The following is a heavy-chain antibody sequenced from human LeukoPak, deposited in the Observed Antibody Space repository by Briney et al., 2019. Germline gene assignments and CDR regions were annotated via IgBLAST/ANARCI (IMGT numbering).Heavy chain of an antibody. D-gene: IGHD3-3*01. Sequence: TSETLSLACAVYGGSFSGYYWSWIRQPPGKGLEWVGESNRSGSTNYNPSLKSRVTISVDTSKNQLSLKLSSVTAADTAVYYCARGLSYYDFRSGQHYYYYYMDVWGKGTTVTVSS. V-gene: IGHV4-34*01. J-gene: IGHJ6*03. CDR3: ARGLSYYDFRSGQHYYYYYMDV. CDR2: SNRSGST. CDR1: GGSFSGYY.